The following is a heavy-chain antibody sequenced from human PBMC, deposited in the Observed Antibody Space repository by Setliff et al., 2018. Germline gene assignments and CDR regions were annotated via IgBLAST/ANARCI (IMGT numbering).Heavy chain of an antibody. J-gene: IGHJ6*03. V-gene: IGHV1-69*05. CDR2: TIPNFGTT. CDR3: AREGVDTRSSTDYRYYMDL. CDR1: RGTFSSYG. D-gene: IGHD5-18*01. Sequence: SVKVSCKASRGTFSSYGISWVRQAPGQGLEWLGGTIPNFGTTNYAQEFQGRVTIITDESTSTAYMELSSLRFEDTAVYYCAREGVDTRSSTDYRYYMDLWGKGTTVTVSS.